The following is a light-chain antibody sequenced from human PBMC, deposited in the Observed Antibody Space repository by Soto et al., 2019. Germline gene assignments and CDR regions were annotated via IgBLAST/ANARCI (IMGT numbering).Light chain of an antibody. CDR1: SSNIGAGYH. J-gene: IGLJ1*01. V-gene: IGLV1-40*01. Sequence: QSALTQPPSVSGAPGQRVSISCTGSSSNIGAGYHVHWYQQLPGTAPKLLIYDNNNRPSGVPDRFSGSKSGTSASLAITGLQAEDEADYYCQSYDTSLSGFYVFGTGTKLTVL. CDR3: QSYDTSLSGFYV. CDR2: DNN.